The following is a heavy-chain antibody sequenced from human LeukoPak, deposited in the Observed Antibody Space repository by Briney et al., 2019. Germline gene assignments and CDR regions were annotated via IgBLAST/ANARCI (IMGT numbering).Heavy chain of an antibody. CDR3: AKSSRELPDAFDI. D-gene: IGHD1-26*01. CDR1: GGTFSSYA. V-gene: IGHV1-69*05. CDR2: IIPIFGTA. Sequence: SVKVYCKASGGTFSSYAISWVRQAPGQGLEWMGGIIPIFGTANYAQKFQGRVTITTDESTSIAYMELSSLRSEDTAVYYCAKSSRELPDAFDIWGQGTMVTVSS. J-gene: IGHJ3*02.